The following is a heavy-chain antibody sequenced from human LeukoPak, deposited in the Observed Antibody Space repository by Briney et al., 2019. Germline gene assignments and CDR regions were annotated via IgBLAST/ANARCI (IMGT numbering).Heavy chain of an antibody. CDR1: GFTFSNYD. J-gene: IGHJ3*02. CDR3: ARWRAAADAFDI. D-gene: IGHD6-13*01. CDR2: IGIAGDT. Sequence: PGGSLRLSCAASGFTFSNYDMHWVRQATGKGLEWVSAIGIAGDTYYPGSVKGRFTISRENVKNSLYLQMNSLRAGDTAVYYCARWRAAADAFDIWGQGTMVTVSS. V-gene: IGHV3-13*01.